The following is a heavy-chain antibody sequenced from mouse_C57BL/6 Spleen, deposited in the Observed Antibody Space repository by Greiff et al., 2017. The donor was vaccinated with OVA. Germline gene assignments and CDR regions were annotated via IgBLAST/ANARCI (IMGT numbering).Heavy chain of an antibody. V-gene: IGHV1-80*01. CDR1: GYAFSSYW. J-gene: IGHJ3*01. CDR2: IYPGDGDT. Sequence: VKLLESGAELVKPGASVKISCKASGYAFSSYWMNWVKQRPGKGLEWIGQIYPGDGDTNYNGKFKGKATLTADKSSSTAYMQLSSLTSEDSAVYFCARRYDYDVFAYWGQGTLVTVSA. CDR3: ARRYDYDVFAY. D-gene: IGHD2-4*01.